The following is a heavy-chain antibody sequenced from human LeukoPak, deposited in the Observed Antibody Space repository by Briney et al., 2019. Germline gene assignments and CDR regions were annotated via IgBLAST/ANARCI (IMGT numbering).Heavy chain of an antibody. D-gene: IGHD6-6*01. Sequence: GESLKISCKGSGYSFSNYWIGWVRQVPGKGLEWMGIIYPGDSDTRYGPSFQGQVTISADKSITTAYLQWSSLKASDSAMYYCARRFTYSSSSAPFDYWGQGTLVTVSS. J-gene: IGHJ4*02. V-gene: IGHV5-51*01. CDR3: ARRFTYSSSSAPFDY. CDR2: IYPGDSDT. CDR1: GYSFSNYW.